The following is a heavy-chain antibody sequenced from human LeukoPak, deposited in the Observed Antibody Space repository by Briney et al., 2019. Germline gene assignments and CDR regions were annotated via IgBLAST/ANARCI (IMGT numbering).Heavy chain of an antibody. J-gene: IGHJ4*02. CDR3: AKDQRLGELQYTNPPFDY. CDR2: ISGTGGST. V-gene: IGHV3-23*01. CDR1: GFTFSSYA. Sequence: GGSLRLSCAAYGFTFSSYAMSWVRQAPGKGLEWVSAISGTGGSTYYADSVKGRLTISRDNSKNTLYLQMNSLRAEDTAVYYCAKDQRLGELQYTNPPFDYWGQGTLVTASS. D-gene: IGHD3-16*01.